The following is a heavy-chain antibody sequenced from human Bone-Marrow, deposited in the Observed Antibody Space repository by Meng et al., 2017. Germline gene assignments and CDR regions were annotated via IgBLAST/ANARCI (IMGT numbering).Heavy chain of an antibody. CDR1: GFTFSSYA. J-gene: IGHJ3*02. CDR2: ISYDGSNK. V-gene: IGHV3-30*01. CDR3: AGDSSGYYYAFDI. D-gene: IGHD3-22*01. Sequence: LSLTCAASGFTFSSYAMHWVRQAPGKGLEWVAVISYDGSNKYYADSVKGRFTISRDNSKNTLYLQMNSLRAEDTAVYYCAGDSSGYYYAFDIWGQGTMVTVSS.